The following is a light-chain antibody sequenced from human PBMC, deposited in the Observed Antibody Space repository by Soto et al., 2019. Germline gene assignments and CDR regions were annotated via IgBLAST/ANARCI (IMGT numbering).Light chain of an antibody. V-gene: IGKV2-28*01. CDR3: MQALQTPYT. Sequence: DVVLTQSPLSLPVTPGEPASISCRSNQSLLHSLGYNYLDWYLQKPGQPPRLLIYLASDRASGVPDRFIGSGSGTDFTLTSTSVQADDVGMYYCMQALQTPYTFGGGTRVEIK. J-gene: IGKJ4*01. CDR1: QSLLHSLGYNY. CDR2: LAS.